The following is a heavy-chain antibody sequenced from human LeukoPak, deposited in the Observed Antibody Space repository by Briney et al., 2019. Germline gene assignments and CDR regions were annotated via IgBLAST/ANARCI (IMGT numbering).Heavy chain of an antibody. CDR1: GFTFSSYA. CDR2: IRGSGGST. CDR3: ARGLKEWLALYHFDY. Sequence: GGSLRLSCAASGFTFSSYAMSWVRQAPGKGLVWVSAIRGSGGSTYYADSVKGRFTISRDNSKNTLYLQMNSLRAEDTAVYYCARGLKEWLALYHFDYWGQGALVTVSS. D-gene: IGHD6-19*01. J-gene: IGHJ4*02. V-gene: IGHV3-23*01.